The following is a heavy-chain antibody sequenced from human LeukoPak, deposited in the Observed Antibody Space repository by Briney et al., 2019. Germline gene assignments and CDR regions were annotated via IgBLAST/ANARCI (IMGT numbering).Heavy chain of an antibody. J-gene: IGHJ5*02. CDR3: ARETLGYSYGYGKSWFDP. Sequence: SETLSLTCTVSGGSISSYYWSWIRQPPGKGLEWIGYIYYSGSTNYNPSLKSRVTISVDTSKNQFSLKLSSVTAADTAVYYCARETLGYSYGYGKSWFDPWGQGTLVTASS. CDR2: IYYSGST. V-gene: IGHV4-59*01. CDR1: GGSISSYY. D-gene: IGHD5-18*01.